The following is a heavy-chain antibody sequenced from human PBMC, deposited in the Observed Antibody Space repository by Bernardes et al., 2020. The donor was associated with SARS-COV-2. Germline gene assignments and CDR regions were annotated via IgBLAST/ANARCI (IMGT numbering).Heavy chain of an antibody. V-gene: IGHV3-53*01. CDR3: ARDYGAWYFDY. D-gene: IGHD4-17*01. Sequence: GCLRLSCAASGFTVSSNYMSWVRQSPGKGLEWVSVIYSGGSTYYADSVRGRFTISRDDSKNTLSLQMNSLRADDTAIYYCARDYGAWYFDYWGQGTLVTVSS. J-gene: IGHJ4*02. CDR1: GFTVSSNY. CDR2: IYSGGST.